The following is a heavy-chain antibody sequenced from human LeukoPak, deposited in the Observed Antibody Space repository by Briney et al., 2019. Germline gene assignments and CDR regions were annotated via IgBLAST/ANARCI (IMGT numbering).Heavy chain of an antibody. J-gene: IGHJ3*02. D-gene: IGHD3-10*01. V-gene: IGHV3-48*03. CDR2: INYNGETT. CDR1: GFTFSAYA. CDR3: TRSGDGALDN. Sequence: GGSLRLSCAASGFTFSAYAMNWVRQTPGKGLEWVSFINYNGETTYYADSVKGRFTISRDNAKNSVSLQMNSLRVEDTAVYYCTRSGDGALDNWGPGTMVTVSS.